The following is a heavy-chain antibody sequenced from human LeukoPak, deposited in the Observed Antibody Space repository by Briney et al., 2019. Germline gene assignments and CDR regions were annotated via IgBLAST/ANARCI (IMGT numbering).Heavy chain of an antibody. CDR3: ATDPGSYPLSYGMDV. Sequence: ASVKVSCKVSGYTLTELSMHWVRQAPGKGLEWMGGFDPEDGETIYAQKFQGRATMTEDTSTDTAYMELSSLRSEDTAVYYCATDPGSYPLSYGMDVWGQGTTVTVSS. CDR2: FDPEDGET. D-gene: IGHD1-26*01. J-gene: IGHJ6*02. V-gene: IGHV1-24*01. CDR1: GYTLTELS.